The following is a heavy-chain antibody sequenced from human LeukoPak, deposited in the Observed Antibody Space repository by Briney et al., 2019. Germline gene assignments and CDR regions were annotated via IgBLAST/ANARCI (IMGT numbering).Heavy chain of an antibody. CDR2: ISYDGSNK. V-gene: IGHV3-30*04. D-gene: IGHD3-22*01. CDR3: ARDRDSSGYLDY. Sequence: GGSLRLSCAASGFTFSSYAMHWVRQAPGKGLEWVAVISYDGSNKYYADSVKGRFTISRDNSKNTLYLQMSSLRAEDTAVYYCARDRDSSGYLDYWGQGTLVTVSS. CDR1: GFTFSSYA. J-gene: IGHJ4*02.